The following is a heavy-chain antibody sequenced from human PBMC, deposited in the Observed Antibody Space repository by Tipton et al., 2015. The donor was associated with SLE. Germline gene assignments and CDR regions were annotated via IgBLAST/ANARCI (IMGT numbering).Heavy chain of an antibody. Sequence: TLSLTCTVSGGSISGSFYYWGWIRQPPGKGLEWIVSVYYTGSTYNNPSLKSRVSVSVDTSKTQFSLKLGSVTAADTAVYYCARGQSWKGEYYFDYWGQGTLVTVSS. CDR2: VYYTGST. CDR3: ARGQSWKGEYYFDY. CDR1: GGSISGSFYY. D-gene: IGHD3-10*01. V-gene: IGHV4-39*07. J-gene: IGHJ4*02.